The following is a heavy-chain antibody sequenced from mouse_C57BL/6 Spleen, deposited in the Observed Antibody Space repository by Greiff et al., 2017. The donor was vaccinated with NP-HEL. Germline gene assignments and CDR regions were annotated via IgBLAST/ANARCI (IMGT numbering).Heavy chain of an antibody. V-gene: IGHV5-9-1*02. CDR1: GFTFSSYA. CDR3: TRDSSGYLYFDY. D-gene: IGHD3-2*02. CDR2: ISSGGDYI. Sequence: EVQVVESGEGLVKPGGSLKLSCAASGFTFSSYAMSWVRPTPEKRLEWVAYISSGGDYIYYADTVKGRFTISRDNARNTLYLQMSSLKSEDTAMYYCTRDSSGYLYFDYWGQGTTLTVSS. J-gene: IGHJ2*01.